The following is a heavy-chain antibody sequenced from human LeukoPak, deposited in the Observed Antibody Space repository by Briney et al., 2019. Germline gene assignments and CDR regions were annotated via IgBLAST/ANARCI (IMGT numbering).Heavy chain of an antibody. D-gene: IGHD6-13*01. J-gene: IGHJ4*02. Sequence: GGSLRLSCAASGFTFSDYYMSWVRQAPGKGLEWVSVIYSGGSAYYADSVKGRFTISRDNSKNTLYLQMNSLRAEDTAVYYCARGGPAAGRFDYWGQGTLVTVSS. CDR3: ARGGPAAGRFDY. V-gene: IGHV3-66*01. CDR2: IYSGGSA. CDR1: GFTFSDYY.